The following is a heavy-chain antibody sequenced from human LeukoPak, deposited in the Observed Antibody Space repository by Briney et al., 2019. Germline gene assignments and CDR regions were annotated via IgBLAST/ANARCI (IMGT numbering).Heavy chain of an antibody. CDR2: LSASGGST. Sequence: PGGSLRLSCATSGFSFTDYPMNWVRQAPGKGLEWVSALSASGGSTYYADSVKGRFTISRDNSKNMLYLRMNSLRAEDTAVYYCAKSIVGVSGFGYWGQGALVTVSS. V-gene: IGHV3-23*01. J-gene: IGHJ4*02. D-gene: IGHD1-26*01. CDR3: AKSIVGVSGFGY. CDR1: GFSFTDYP.